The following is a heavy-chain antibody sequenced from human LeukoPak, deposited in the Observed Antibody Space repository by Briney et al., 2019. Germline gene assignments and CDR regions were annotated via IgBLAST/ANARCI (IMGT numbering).Heavy chain of an antibody. V-gene: IGHV4-34*01. Sequence: SETLSLTCAVYGGSFSGYYWSWIRQPPGKWLEWIGEINHSGSTNYNPSLKSRVTISVDTSKNQFSLKLSSVTAADTAVYYCARSMVRIFDYWGQGTLVTVSS. CDR1: GGSFSGYY. D-gene: IGHD3-10*01. CDR3: ARSMVRIFDY. CDR2: INHSGST. J-gene: IGHJ4*02.